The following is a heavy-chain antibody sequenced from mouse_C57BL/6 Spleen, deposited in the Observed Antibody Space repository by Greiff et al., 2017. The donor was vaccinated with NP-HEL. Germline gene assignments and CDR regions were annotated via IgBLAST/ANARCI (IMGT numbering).Heavy chain of an antibody. J-gene: IGHJ2*01. CDR3: ARGDYGTSYYFDY. Sequence: QVHVKQPGAELVRPGSSVKLSCKASGYTFTSYWMHWVKQRPIQGLEWIGNIDPSDSETHYNQKFKDKATLTVDKSSSTAYMQLSSLTSEDSAVYYCARGDYGTSYYFDYWGQGTTLTVSS. D-gene: IGHD1-1*01. CDR2: IDPSDSET. V-gene: IGHV1-52*01. CDR1: GYTFTSYW.